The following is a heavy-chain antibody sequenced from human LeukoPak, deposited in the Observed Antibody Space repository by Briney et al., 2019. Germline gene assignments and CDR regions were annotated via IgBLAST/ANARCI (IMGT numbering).Heavy chain of an antibody. Sequence: GGSLRLSCAASGFTFSSYSMNWVRQAPGKGLEWVSSISSSSSYIYYADSVKGRFTISRDNAKNSLYLQMNSLRAEDTAVYYCARGNDFWSGYYTGWMFFQHWGQGTLVTVSS. CDR1: GFTFSSYS. CDR3: ARGNDFWSGYYTGWMFFQH. CDR2: ISSSSSYI. V-gene: IGHV3-21*01. J-gene: IGHJ1*01. D-gene: IGHD3-3*01.